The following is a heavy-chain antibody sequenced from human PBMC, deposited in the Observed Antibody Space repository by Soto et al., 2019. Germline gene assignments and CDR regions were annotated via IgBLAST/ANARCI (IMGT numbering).Heavy chain of an antibody. CDR3: ARDPTRRGYSYGYPDGMDV. V-gene: IGHV1-2*04. J-gene: IGHJ6*02. Sequence: GASVKGSCKASGYTFTGYYMHWVRQAPGQGLEWMGWINPNSGGTNYAQKFQGWVTMTRDTSISTAYMELSRLRSDDTAVYYCARDPTRRGYSYGYPDGMDVWGQGTTVTVSS. D-gene: IGHD5-18*01. CDR2: INPNSGGT. CDR1: GYTFTGYY.